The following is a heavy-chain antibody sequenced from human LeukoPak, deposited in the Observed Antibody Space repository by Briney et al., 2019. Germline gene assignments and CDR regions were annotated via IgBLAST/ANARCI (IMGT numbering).Heavy chain of an antibody. CDR2: MNPNSGNT. CDR1: GYTFTSYD. V-gene: IGHV1-8*03. J-gene: IGHJ5*02. D-gene: IGHD3-10*01. Sequence: GASVKVSCKASGYTFTSYDINWVRQATGQGLEWMGWMNPNSGNTGYAQKFQGRVTITRNTSISTAYMEMSSLRSDDTAVYYCARDPANYYGSGSYYNSPPENWFDPWGQGTLVTVSS. CDR3: ARDPANYYGSGSYYNSPPENWFDP.